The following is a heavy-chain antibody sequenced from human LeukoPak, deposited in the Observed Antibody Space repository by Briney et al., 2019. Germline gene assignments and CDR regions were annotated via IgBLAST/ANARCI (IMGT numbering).Heavy chain of an antibody. Sequence: GGSLRLSCAASGFTFSSYEMNWVRQAPGKGLEWVSYISSSGSTIYYADSMKGRFTISRDNAKNSLYLQMNSLRAEDTAVYYCARETIAAAGKAFDPWGQGTLVTVSS. CDR2: ISSSGSTI. V-gene: IGHV3-48*03. J-gene: IGHJ5*02. D-gene: IGHD6-13*01. CDR1: GFTFSSYE. CDR3: ARETIAAAGKAFDP.